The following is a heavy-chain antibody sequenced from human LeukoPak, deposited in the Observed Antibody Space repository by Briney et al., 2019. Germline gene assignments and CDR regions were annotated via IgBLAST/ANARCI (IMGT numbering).Heavy chain of an antibody. J-gene: IGHJ3*02. CDR2: ISSSSSII. CDR3: ARIQLSGFDI. Sequence: PGGSLRLSCAASGFTFSTYSMNWVRQAPGKGLEWVSYISSSSSIIYYADSVKGRFTISRDNAKNSLYLQMNSLRAEDTAVYYCARIQLSGFDIWGQGTMVTVSS. V-gene: IGHV3-48*01. CDR1: GFTFSTYS.